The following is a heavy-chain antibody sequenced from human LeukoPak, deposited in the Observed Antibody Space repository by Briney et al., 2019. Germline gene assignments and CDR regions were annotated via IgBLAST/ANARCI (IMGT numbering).Heavy chain of an antibody. CDR2: ISAYNGDT. CDR3: ARDLVDEIAVAGTGY. Sequence: GASVKVSCKASGYTYTSYGISWVRQAPGQGLEWMGWISAYNGDTHYAQKFQGRVTMTTETSTSTAYMELRSLRSDDTAVYYCARDLVDEIAVAGTGYWGQGTLVTVSS. J-gene: IGHJ4*02. V-gene: IGHV1-18*01. CDR1: GYTYTSYG. D-gene: IGHD6-19*01.